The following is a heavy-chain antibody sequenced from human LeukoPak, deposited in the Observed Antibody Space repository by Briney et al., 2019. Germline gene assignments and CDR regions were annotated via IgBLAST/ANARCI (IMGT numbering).Heavy chain of an antibody. CDR1: GFTFSSYA. J-gene: IGHJ4*02. D-gene: IGHD3-22*01. Sequence: PGGSLRLSCAASGFTFSSYAMSWVRQAPGRGLEWVSAIGGSGGSTYYADSVKGRFTISRDNSKNTLYLQMNSLRAEDTAIYYCAKLHSSGFLDYWGQGTLVTVSS. CDR3: AKLHSSGFLDY. V-gene: IGHV3-23*01. CDR2: IGGSGGST.